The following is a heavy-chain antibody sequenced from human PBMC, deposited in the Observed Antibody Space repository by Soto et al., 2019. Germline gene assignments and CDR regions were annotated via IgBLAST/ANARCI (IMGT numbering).Heavy chain of an antibody. CDR3: SADHPNGEIGWPV. CDR2: IVVANGAT. J-gene: IGHJ6*02. CDR1: GFDFASFG. V-gene: IGHV1-58*02. D-gene: IGHD2-15*01. Sequence: ASVKVSCKASGFDFASFGIQWVRQTLGQRPEWIGWIVVANGATNYAREFQGRVIISREMSTNTAYIDLSNLRSEETDVYFCSADHPNGEIGWPVWGQGTTVTVS.